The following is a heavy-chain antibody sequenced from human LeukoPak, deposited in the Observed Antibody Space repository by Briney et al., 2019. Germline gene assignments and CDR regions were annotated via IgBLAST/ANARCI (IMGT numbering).Heavy chain of an antibody. V-gene: IGHV4-61*02. D-gene: IGHD6-13*01. Sequence: SETLSLTCTASGGSISSSSYYWSWIRQPAGKGLEWIGRIYTSGSTNYNPSLKSRVTISVDTSKNQFSLKLGSVTAADTAMYYCARQNPYSSNDYWGQGTLVTVSS. CDR3: ARQNPYSSNDY. J-gene: IGHJ4*02. CDR1: GGSISSSSYY. CDR2: IYTSGST.